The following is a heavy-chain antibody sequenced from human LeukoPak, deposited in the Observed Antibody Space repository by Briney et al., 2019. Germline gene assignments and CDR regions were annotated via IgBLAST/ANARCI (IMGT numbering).Heavy chain of an antibody. CDR1: GXTFSTYG. V-gene: IGHV3-33*01. Sequence: PGGSLXLSCXASGXTFSTYGMHWVRQAPGKGLEGXAAIWHDGNNKYYADSVKGRFSISRDNSKNTLDLQMNSLRAEDTAVYYCARGSGYNYGNFDYWGQGTLVTVSS. CDR2: IWHDGNNK. J-gene: IGHJ4*02. CDR3: ARGSGYNYGNFDY. D-gene: IGHD5-18*01.